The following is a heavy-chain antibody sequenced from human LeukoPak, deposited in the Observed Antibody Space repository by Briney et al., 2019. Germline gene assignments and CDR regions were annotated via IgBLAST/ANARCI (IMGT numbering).Heavy chain of an antibody. CDR1: GGSISTYY. J-gene: IGHJ5*02. D-gene: IGHD3-22*01. V-gene: IGHV4-59*08. CDR3: ARGEANYYYDSSGSNWFDP. CDR2: IYYSGST. Sequence: SETLSLTCTVSGGSISTYYWTWIRQPPGKGLEWIGYIYYSGSTYYNPSLKSRVTISVDTSKNQFSLKLSSVTAADTAVYYCARGEANYYYDSSGSNWFDPWGQGTLVTVSS.